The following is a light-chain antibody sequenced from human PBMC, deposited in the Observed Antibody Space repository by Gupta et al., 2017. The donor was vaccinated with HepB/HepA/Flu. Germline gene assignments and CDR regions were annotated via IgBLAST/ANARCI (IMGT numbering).Light chain of an antibody. J-gene: IGKJ2*04. CDR1: HSRVYSDGNTY. Sequence: EVVTTQSPIALPVTIVPPASIYSSSSHSRVYSDGNTYLNWFQQRPGQPPRRLLYKVSNRDAGVTDRFSGSGSGTDFTLKISSVEAEDVGVYYGMQGTHWPPPGTMCSFGQGTKLEIK. V-gene: IGKV2-30*01. CDR3: MQGTHWPPPGTMCS. CDR2: KVS.